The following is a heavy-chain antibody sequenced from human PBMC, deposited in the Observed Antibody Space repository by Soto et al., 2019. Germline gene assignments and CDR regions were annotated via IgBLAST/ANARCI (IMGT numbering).Heavy chain of an antibody. CDR1: GFTVSSNY. J-gene: IGHJ4*02. D-gene: IGHD5-18*01. Sequence: PGGSLRLSCAASGFTVSSNYMSWVRQAPGKGLEWVSVIYSGGSTYYADSVKGRFTISRDNAKNTLYLQMNSLRAEDTAVYYCARGYSYGYWDYWGQETLVTVSS. CDR2: IYSGGST. CDR3: ARGYSYGYWDY. V-gene: IGHV3-53*01.